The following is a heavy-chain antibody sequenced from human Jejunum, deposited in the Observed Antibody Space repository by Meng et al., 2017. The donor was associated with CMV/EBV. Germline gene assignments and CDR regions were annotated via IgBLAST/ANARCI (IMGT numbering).Heavy chain of an antibody. Sequence: SLACAASGFPSGAYYMTWVRQAPGKWLEWVSYITGSGDIIYYADSVKGRFTIARDNAKSSLYLEINSLRAEDTAVYYCARGNYGFDYWGQGTLVTVSS. CDR3: ARGNYGFDY. CDR2: ITGSGDII. D-gene: IGHD4-17*01. J-gene: IGHJ4*02. V-gene: IGHV3-11*01. CDR1: GFPSGAYY.